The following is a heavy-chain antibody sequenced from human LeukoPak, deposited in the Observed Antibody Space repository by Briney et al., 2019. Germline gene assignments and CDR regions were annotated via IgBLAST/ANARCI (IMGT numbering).Heavy chain of an antibody. CDR1: GYTLTELS. D-gene: IGHD2-15*01. CDR2: FDPEDGET. Sequence: ASVKVSCKVSGYTLTELSMHWVRQAPGKGLERMGGFDPEDGETIYAQKFQVRVTMTEDTSTDTAYMELSSLRSEDTAVYYCATLTGYCSGGSCYDAFDIWGQGTMVTVSS. CDR3: ATLTGYCSGGSCYDAFDI. J-gene: IGHJ3*02. V-gene: IGHV1-24*01.